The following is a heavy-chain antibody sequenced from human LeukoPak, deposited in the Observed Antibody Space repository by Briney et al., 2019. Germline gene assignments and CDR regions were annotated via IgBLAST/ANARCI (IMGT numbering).Heavy chain of an antibody. CDR2: IYYSGST. Sequence: PSETLSLTCTVSGGSISSGGYYWSWIRQHPGKGLEWIGYIYYSGSTYYNPSLKSRVTVSVDTSKNQFSLKLSSVTAADTAVYYCARDSRYSPCDYWGQGTLVTVSS. V-gene: IGHV4-31*03. D-gene: IGHD1-26*01. J-gene: IGHJ4*02. CDR3: ARDSRYSPCDY. CDR1: GGSISSGGYY.